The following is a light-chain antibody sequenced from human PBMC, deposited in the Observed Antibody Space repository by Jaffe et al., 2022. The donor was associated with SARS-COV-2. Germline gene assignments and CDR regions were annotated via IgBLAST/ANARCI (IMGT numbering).Light chain of an antibody. CDR1: QSVSNW. V-gene: IGKV1-5*03. CDR2: RAS. J-gene: IGKJ1*01. Sequence: DIQMTQSPSTLSASVGDRVTITCRASQSVSNWLAWYQQKPGKAPKLLIYRASTLQSGVPSRFSGSGSGTEFILTISSLQPDDFATYFCQQYSSYPRTFGLGTKVEIK. CDR3: QQYSSYPRT.